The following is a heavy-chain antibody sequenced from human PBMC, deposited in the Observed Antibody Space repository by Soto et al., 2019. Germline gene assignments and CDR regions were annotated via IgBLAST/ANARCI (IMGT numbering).Heavy chain of an antibody. V-gene: IGHV3-74*01. J-gene: IGHJ5*02. Sequence: EVQFVESGGGLVQPGGSLRLSCAASGFAFSSEWMHWVRQAPGKGLVWVSRIDPYDTGITYADSVKGRFTISRDNAKNTLYLQMNSLRAEDTAVYYCKSDTFGARESWGQGTLVTVSS. CDR1: GFAFSSEW. D-gene: IGHD3-10*01. CDR2: IDPYDTGI. CDR3: KSDTFGARES.